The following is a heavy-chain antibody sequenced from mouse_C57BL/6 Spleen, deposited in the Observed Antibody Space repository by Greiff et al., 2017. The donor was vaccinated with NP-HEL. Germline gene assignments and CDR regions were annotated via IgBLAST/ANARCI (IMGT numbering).Heavy chain of an antibody. Sequence: QVQLQQSGAELVRPGASVKLSCKASGYTFTDYYINWVKQRPGQGLEWIARIYPGSGNTYYNEKFKGKATLTAEKSSSTAYMQLSSLTSEDSAVYCCARRGGKSNPFAYWGQGTLVTVSA. V-gene: IGHV1-76*01. D-gene: IGHD2-5*01. J-gene: IGHJ3*01. CDR3: ARRGGKSNPFAY. CDR2: IYPGSGNT. CDR1: GYTFTDYY.